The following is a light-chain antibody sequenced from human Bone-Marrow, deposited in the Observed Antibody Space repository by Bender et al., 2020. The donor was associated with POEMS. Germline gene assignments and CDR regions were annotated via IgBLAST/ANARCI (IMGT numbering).Light chain of an antibody. CDR3: VAWDASLNGWV. J-gene: IGLJ3*02. CDR2: EGS. CDR1: SNDVGSYDF. Sequence: QSALTQPASVSGSPGQSITISCTGTSNDVGSYDFVSWYQQHPGEAPKLMIYEGSKRPSGISNRFSGSKSGTSASLAITGLQSDDEAIYFCVAWDASLNGWVFGGGTKLTVL. V-gene: IGLV2-14*02.